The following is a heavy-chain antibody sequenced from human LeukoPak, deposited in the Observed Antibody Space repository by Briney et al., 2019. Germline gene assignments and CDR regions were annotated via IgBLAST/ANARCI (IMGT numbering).Heavy chain of an antibody. CDR2: IYSGSET. CDR3: AKRPDSSWYPSVPFDY. D-gene: IGHD6-13*01. V-gene: IGHV3-66*01. J-gene: IGHJ4*02. CDR1: GVIVSNTY. Sequence: GGSLRLSCAVSGVIVSNTYMSWVRQAPGKGLEWVSVIYSGSETDYADSVKGRFTISRDNSKNTLYLQMNSLRAEDTAVYYCAKRPDSSWYPSVPFDYWGQGTLVTVSS.